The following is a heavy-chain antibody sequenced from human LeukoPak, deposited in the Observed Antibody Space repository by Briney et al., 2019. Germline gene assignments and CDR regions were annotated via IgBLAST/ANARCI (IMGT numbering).Heavy chain of an antibody. CDR3: ARTPRYSSTSGGIYQMNFDY. D-gene: IGHD6-13*01. CDR1: GYTFTGYY. CDR2: INPNSGGT. V-gene: IGHV1-2*02. Sequence: GASVKVSCKASGYTFTGYYMHWVRQAPGQGLEWMGWINPNSGGTNYAQKFQGRVTMTRDTSISTAYTELSRLRSDDTAVYYCARTPRYSSTSGGIYQMNFDYWGQGTLVTVSS. J-gene: IGHJ4*02.